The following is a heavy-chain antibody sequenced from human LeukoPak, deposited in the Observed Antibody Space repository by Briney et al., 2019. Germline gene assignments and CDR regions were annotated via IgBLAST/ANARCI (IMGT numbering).Heavy chain of an antibody. CDR1: GGSFSGYY. J-gene: IGHJ5*02. D-gene: IGHD3-22*01. CDR3: ARTSIYYDSSGYRS. Sequence: SETLSLACAVYGGSFSGYYWSWIRQPPGKGLEWIGEINHSGSTNYNPSLKSRVTISVDTSKNQFSLKLSSVTAADTAVYYCARTSIYYDSSGYRSWGQGTLVTVSS. CDR2: INHSGST. V-gene: IGHV4-34*01.